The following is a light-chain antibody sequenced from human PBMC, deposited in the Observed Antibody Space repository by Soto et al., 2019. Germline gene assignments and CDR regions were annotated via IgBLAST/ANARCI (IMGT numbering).Light chain of an antibody. CDR2: RNN. V-gene: IGLV1-47*01. CDR3: AAWDDSLSGPGV. Sequence: QSVLTQPPSASATPGQRVTISCSGNSSNIGSNYVYWYQQLPGTAPKLLIYRNNQRPSGVPDRFSGSKSGTSASLAISGLRSEDEAAYYCAAWDDSLSGPGVFGTGTKVTVL. J-gene: IGLJ1*01. CDR1: SSNIGSNY.